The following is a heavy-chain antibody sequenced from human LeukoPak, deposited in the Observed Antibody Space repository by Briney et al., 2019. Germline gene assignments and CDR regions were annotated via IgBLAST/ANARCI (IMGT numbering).Heavy chain of an antibody. CDR2: ISGSGGST. Sequence: GGSLRLSCAASGFTFSSYAMSWVRRAPGKGLEWVSAISGSGGSTYYADSVKGRFTISRDNSKNTLYLQMNSLRAEDTAVYYCAKVPYCSGGSCSGNYFDYWGQGTLVTVSS. J-gene: IGHJ4*02. D-gene: IGHD2-15*01. V-gene: IGHV3-23*01. CDR1: GFTFSSYA. CDR3: AKVPYCSGGSCSGNYFDY.